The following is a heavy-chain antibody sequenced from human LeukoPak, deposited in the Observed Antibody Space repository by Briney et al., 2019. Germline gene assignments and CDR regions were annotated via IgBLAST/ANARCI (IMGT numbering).Heavy chain of an antibody. CDR1: GFTFSSYG. D-gene: IGHD3-3*01. J-gene: IGHJ4*02. CDR2: ISYDGSNK. Sequence: GRSLRLSCAASGFTFSSYGMHWVRQAPGKGLEWVAVISYDGSNKYYADSVKGRFTISRDNSKNTLYLQMNSLRAEDTAVYYCAKENDFVYWGQGTLVTVSS. V-gene: IGHV3-30*18. CDR3: AKENDFVY.